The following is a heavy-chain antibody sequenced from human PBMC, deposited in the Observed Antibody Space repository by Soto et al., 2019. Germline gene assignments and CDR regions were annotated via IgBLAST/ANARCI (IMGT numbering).Heavy chain of an antibody. V-gene: IGHV1-69*13. J-gene: IGHJ6*02. D-gene: IGHD3-22*01. CDR3: ARGDATKIVVTTYYAMDV. CDR1: GGSLSNYG. Sequence: SVKVSCKASGGSLSNYGISWVRQAPGQGLEWMGAIIPVFGTPNYAQKFLDRVTITADESTTTVYMEVRSLTSEDTAVYYCARGDATKIVVTTYYAMDVWGQGTTVTVSS. CDR2: IIPVFGTP.